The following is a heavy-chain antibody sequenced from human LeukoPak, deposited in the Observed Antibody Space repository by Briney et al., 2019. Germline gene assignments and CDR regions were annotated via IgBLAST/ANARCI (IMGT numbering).Heavy chain of an antibody. J-gene: IGHJ3*02. CDR2: INHSGST. D-gene: IGHD3-10*01. CDR1: GGSFSKYY. V-gene: IGHV4-34*01. Sequence: SETLSLTCAVYGGSFSKYYWSWIRLPPGKGLEWIGEINHSGSTNYNPSLKSRVTISVDTSKNQISLKLSSVTAADTAVYYCAKSITMVRGAPRAFDIWGQGTMVTVSS. CDR3: AKSITMVRGAPRAFDI.